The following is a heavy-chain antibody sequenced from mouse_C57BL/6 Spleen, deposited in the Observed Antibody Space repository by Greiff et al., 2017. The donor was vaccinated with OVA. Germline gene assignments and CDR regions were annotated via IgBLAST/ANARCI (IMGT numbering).Heavy chain of an antibody. D-gene: IGHD2-10*02. CDR3: ARPYGPSQYYFDY. CDR2: ISSGSSTI. J-gene: IGHJ2*01. CDR1: GFTFSDYG. Sequence: EVHLVESGGGLVKPGGSLKLSCAASGFTFSDYGMHWVRQAPEKGLEWVAYISSGSSTIYYADTVKGRFTISRDNAKNTLFLQMTSLRSEDTAMYYCARPYGPSQYYFDYWGQGTTLTVSS. V-gene: IGHV5-17*01.